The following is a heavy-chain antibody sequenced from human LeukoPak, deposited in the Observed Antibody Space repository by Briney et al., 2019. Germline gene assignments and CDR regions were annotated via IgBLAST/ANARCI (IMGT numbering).Heavy chain of an antibody. CDR2: IRSKPYGGTT. CDR3: TRDTGGSYGGNFRGAFDI. V-gene: IGHV3-49*04. D-gene: IGHD4-23*01. Sequence: GGSLRLSCTASGFTFGDYALSWVRQAPGKGLEWVGLIRSKPYGGTTEYAASVKGRITISRDDSKSIAYVQMNSLKTEDTAVYYCTRDTGGSYGGNFRGAFDIWGQGTMVTVSS. CDR1: GFTFGDYA. J-gene: IGHJ3*02.